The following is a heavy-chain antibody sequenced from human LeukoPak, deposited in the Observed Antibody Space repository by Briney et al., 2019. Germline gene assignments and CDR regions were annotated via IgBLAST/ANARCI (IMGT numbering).Heavy chain of an antibody. CDR2: IIPIFGTA. J-gene: IGHJ4*02. V-gene: IGHV1-69*06. Sequence: SVKVSSTQPRDTPRISALCWVRQAPGHGVEWMGGIIPIFGTANYVQKSQGGVTISADKSTSTAYMELSSLTAEQTAVYYCARDTPVTVTTVFFVYWGQGTLVTVSS. CDR1: RDTPRISA. CDR3: ARDTPVTVTTVFFVY. D-gene: IGHD4-17*01.